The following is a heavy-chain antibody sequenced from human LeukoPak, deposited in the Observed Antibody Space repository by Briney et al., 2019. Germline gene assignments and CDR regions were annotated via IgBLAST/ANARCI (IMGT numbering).Heavy chain of an antibody. J-gene: IGHJ4*02. CDR3: ARAGYGGNFRNFDY. Sequence: PGGSLRLSCVASGFTFSTFWMHWVRQVPGKGLLWVSRVSGDGSSTKYADSLKGRFTISRDNAKNTLYLQMNSLRAEDTAVYYCARAGYGGNFRNFDYWGQGTLVTVSS. V-gene: IGHV3-74*03. CDR1: GFTFSTFW. CDR2: VSGDGSST. D-gene: IGHD4-23*01.